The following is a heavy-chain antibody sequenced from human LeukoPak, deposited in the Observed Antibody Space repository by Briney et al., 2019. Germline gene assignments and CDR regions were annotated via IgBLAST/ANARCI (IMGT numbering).Heavy chain of an antibody. D-gene: IGHD2-2*01. CDR3: ARARRRAGYCSSTSCYVSPPGY. J-gene: IGHJ4*02. Sequence: SQTLSLTCTVSGASIRSGDYYWSWIRQPPGKGLEWIGYIYDSGSTYYNPSLKSRITISVDTSENRFSLKLSSVTATDTAVYYCARARRRAGYCSSTSCYVSPPGYWGQGTLVTVSS. CDR2: IYDSGST. CDR1: GASIRSGDYY. V-gene: IGHV4-30-4*01.